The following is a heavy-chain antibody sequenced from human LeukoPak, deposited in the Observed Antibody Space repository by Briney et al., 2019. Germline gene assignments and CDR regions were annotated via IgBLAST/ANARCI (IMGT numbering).Heavy chain of an antibody. J-gene: IGHJ4*02. D-gene: IGHD1-26*01. CDR2: IYYSGST. CDR3: ARHLATATSAFDS. V-gene: IGHV4-61*01. CDR1: GGSVSSGSYY. Sequence: SETLSLTCTVSGGSVSSGSYYWSWIRQPPGKGLEWIGYIYYSGSTNYNPSLKSRVTISVDSSRNQFSLKMNSVTTADTAVYYCARHLATATSAFDSWGRGTLVTVSS.